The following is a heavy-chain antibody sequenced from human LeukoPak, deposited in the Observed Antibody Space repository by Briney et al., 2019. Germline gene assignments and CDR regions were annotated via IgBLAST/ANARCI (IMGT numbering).Heavy chain of an antibody. J-gene: IGHJ6*02. CDR3: ARMGRGYYYYGMDV. CDR2: ISGSGGST. D-gene: IGHD3-10*01. CDR1: GFTFSSYA. Sequence: PGGSLRLSCAASGFTFSSYAMSWVRQAPGKGLEWVSAISGSGGSTYYADSVKGRFTISRHNSKNTLYLQMNSLRAEDTAVYYCARMGRGYYYYGMDVWGQGTTVTVSS. V-gene: IGHV3-23*01.